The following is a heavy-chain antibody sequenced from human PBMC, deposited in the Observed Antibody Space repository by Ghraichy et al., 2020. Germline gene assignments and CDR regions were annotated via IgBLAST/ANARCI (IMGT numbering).Heavy chain of an antibody. D-gene: IGHD3-22*01. CDR2: VSSDASYK. Sequence: GGSLRLSCAASGFTFISYAMHWVRQAPGKGLEWVAVVSSDASYKYYADSVKGRFTISRDNSKKTVYLQMNTLRDEDTAVYHCAREYTYFYEDSDKGPLDKWGPGTLVSVSS. J-gene: IGHJ4*02. V-gene: IGHV3-30*03. CDR1: GFTFISYA. CDR3: AREYTYFYEDSDKGPLDK.